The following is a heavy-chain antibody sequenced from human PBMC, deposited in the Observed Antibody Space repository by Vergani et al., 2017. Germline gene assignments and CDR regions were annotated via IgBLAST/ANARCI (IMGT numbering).Heavy chain of an antibody. CDR3: AKDIKQWLVEGIDY. V-gene: IGHV3-7*03. CDR1: GFTFSSYW. CDR2: IKQDGSEK. J-gene: IGHJ4*02. Sequence: EVQLVESGGGLVQPGGSLRLSCAASGFTFSSYWMSWVRQAPGKGLEWVANIKQDGSEKYYADSVKGRFTISRDNSKNSLYLQMNSLRAEDTALYYCAKDIKQWLVEGIDYWGQGTLVTVSS. D-gene: IGHD6-19*01.